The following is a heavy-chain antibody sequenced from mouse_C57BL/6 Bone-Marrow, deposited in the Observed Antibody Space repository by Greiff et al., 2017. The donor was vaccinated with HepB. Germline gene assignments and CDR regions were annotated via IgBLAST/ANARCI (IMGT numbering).Heavy chain of an antibody. CDR3: ARPKFTTVVATDY. CDR1: GYTFTSYW. V-gene: IGHV1-55*01. J-gene: IGHJ2*01. CDR2: IYPGSGST. Sequence: VQLQQPGAELVKPGASVKMSCKASGYTFTSYWITWVKQRPGQGLEWIGDIYPGSGSTNYNEKFKSKATLTVDTSSSTAYMQLSSLTSEDSAVYYCARPKFTTVVATDYWGQGTTLTVAS. D-gene: IGHD1-1*01.